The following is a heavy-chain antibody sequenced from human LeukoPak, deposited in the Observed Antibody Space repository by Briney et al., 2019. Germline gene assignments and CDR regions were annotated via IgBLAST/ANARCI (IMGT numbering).Heavy chain of an antibody. D-gene: IGHD7-27*01. CDR2: IHYTGAT. CDR1: GGSFRGYY. V-gene: IGHV4-34*01. J-gene: IGHJ2*01. Sequence: SETLSLTCAVYGGSFRGYYWSWIRKPPGKGLEWIGEIHYTGATNYKPSLKSRVTISGDPSKNQVSLRVNSVTAADTAMYYCARGVLGPYYFDLWGRGTLVTVSS. CDR3: ARGVLGPYYFDL.